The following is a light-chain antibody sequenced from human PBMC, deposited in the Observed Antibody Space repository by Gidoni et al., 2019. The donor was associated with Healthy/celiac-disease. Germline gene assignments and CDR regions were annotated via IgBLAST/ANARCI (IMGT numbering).Light chain of an antibody. V-gene: IGLV2-14*03. Sequence: FALTQPASVSGSPGQSTTISCTGTSSDVGGYNYVSWYQQHPGKAPKLMIYDVSNRPSVVSNRFSGSKSGNTASLTISGLLADDEADYYCSSYTSSSTLVYVFGTGTKVTVL. J-gene: IGLJ1*01. CDR2: DVS. CDR1: SSDVGGYNY. CDR3: SSYTSSSTLVYV.